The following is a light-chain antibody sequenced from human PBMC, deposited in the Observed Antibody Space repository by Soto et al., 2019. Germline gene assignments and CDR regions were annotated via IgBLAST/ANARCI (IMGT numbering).Light chain of an antibody. J-gene: IGLJ2*01. CDR3: QMWDSSTGV. CDR2: RDR. Sequence: SYELTQPLSVPVALGQTATITCGGNNIGSKNVHWYQQKAGQAPVLVIYRDRNRPSGIPERFSGSNSGNTATLTISRAQAGDEADYYCQMWDSSTGVFGGGTKLTVL. V-gene: IGLV3-9*01. CDR1: NIGSKN.